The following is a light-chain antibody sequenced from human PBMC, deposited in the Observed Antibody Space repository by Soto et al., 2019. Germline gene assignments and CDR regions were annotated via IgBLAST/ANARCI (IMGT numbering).Light chain of an antibody. Sequence: EIVLTQSPGTLSLSPGERATLSCRASQSVSSSYLAWYQQKPGQAPRLLIYGASSRATGIPDRLSGRGSGTDFTLTISRLEPEDFAVYYCQQYGSSLALTFGGGTKVEIK. CDR3: QQYGSSLALT. CDR1: QSVSSSY. CDR2: GAS. V-gene: IGKV3-20*01. J-gene: IGKJ4*01.